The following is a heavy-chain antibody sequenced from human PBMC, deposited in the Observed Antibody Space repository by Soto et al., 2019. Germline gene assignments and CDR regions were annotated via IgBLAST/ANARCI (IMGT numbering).Heavy chain of an antibody. D-gene: IGHD2-21*01. CDR3: ARAYSDRRGHSHSPVY. CDR2: ISYDGGGK. Sequence: GGSLRLSCAASGITFSTYAMHWVRQAPGKGLEWVAVISYDGGGKYYADSVKGRFTISRDNSKNALSLQMNSLRAEDTAVYYCARAYSDRRGHSHSPVYWGQGTLVTVSS. CDR1: GITFSTYA. V-gene: IGHV3-30-3*01. J-gene: IGHJ4*02.